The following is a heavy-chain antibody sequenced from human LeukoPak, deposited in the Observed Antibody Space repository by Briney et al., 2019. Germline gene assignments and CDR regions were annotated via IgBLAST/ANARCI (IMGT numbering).Heavy chain of an antibody. D-gene: IGHD3-10*01. Sequence: ASVKVSCKSFGYTFSTYGISWVRQAPGQGLEWMGWISTDNGDTTYAQKFQGRVTMTTDTSTGTAYMELGSLRSDDTAVYYCAREGSGELSLDCWGQGTLVTVSS. CDR1: GYTFSTYG. J-gene: IGHJ4*02. CDR3: AREGSGELSLDC. V-gene: IGHV1-18*01. CDR2: ISTDNGDT.